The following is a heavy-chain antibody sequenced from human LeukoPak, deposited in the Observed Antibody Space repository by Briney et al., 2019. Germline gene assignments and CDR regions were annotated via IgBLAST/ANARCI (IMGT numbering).Heavy chain of an antibody. J-gene: IGHJ4*02. V-gene: IGHV4-61*02. D-gene: IGHD3-9*01. Sequence: PSETLSLTCTVSGGSISSGSDYWSWIRQPAGKGLEWIGRIYASGSTNYNPSLKSRVTISVGTSKNQFSLKLSSVTAADTAVYYCAREPKTGYYNVLPFDYWGRGTLVTVSS. CDR2: IYASGST. CDR3: AREPKTGYYNVLPFDY. CDR1: GGSISSGSDY.